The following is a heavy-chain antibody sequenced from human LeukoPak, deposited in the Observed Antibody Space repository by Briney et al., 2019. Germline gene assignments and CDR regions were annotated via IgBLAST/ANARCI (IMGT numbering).Heavy chain of an antibody. CDR2: IYYSGST. V-gene: IGHV4-31*03. CDR1: GGSISSGGYY. J-gene: IGHJ3*02. Sequence: SETLSLTCTVSGGSISSGGYYWSWIRQHPGKGLEWIEYIYYSGSTYYNPSLKSRVTISVDTSKNQFSLKLSSVTAADTAVYYCARDRPLLYCSGGSCYSGLDAFDIWGQGTMVTVSS. CDR3: ARDRPLLYCSGGSCYSGLDAFDI. D-gene: IGHD2-15*01.